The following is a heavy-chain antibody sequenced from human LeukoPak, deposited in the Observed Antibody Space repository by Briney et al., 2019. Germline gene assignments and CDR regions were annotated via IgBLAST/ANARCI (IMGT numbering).Heavy chain of an antibody. D-gene: IGHD1-1*01. Sequence: GGSLRLSCTASGFTFGDYAMSWVRQAPGKGLEWVGFIRSKAYGGTTEYAASVKGRFTISRDDSKSIAYLQMNSLKTEDTAVYYCTRESEDWNPVDYWGQGTLVTVSS. V-gene: IGHV3-49*04. J-gene: IGHJ4*02. CDR3: TRESEDWNPVDY. CDR2: IRSKAYGGTT. CDR1: GFTFGDYA.